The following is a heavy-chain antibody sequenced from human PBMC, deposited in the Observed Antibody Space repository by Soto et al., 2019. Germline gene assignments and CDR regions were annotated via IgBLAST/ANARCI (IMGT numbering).Heavy chain of an antibody. CDR1: GGSISSSSYY. CDR3: ARGGTMDTADFDY. Sequence: SLTCTVSGGSISSSSYYWGWIRQPPGKGLEWIGSIYYSGSTYYNPSLKSRVTISVDTSKNQFSLKMRSVTAADTAVYYCARGGTMDTADFDYWGQGTLGTVAS. J-gene: IGHJ4*02. D-gene: IGHD5-18*01. CDR2: IYYSGST. V-gene: IGHV4-39*07.